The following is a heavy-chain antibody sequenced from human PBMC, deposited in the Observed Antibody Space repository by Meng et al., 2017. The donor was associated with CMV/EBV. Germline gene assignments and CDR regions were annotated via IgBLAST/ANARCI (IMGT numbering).Heavy chain of an antibody. D-gene: IGHD6-13*01. V-gene: IGHV3-11*06. J-gene: IGHJ4*02. CDR2: ISSSSSYT. Sequence: VEVGGGLVQPGGSLRLSCAASGFTFSDYYMSWIRQAPGKGLEWVSYISSSSSYTNYADSVKGRFTISRDNAKNSLYLQMNSLRAEDTAVYYCARGAAAGTYFDYWGQGTLVTVSS. CDR1: GFTFSDYY. CDR3: ARGAAAGTYFDY.